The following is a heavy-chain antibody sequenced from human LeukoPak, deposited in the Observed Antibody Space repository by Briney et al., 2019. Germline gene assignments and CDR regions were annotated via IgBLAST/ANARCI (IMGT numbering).Heavy chain of an antibody. CDR1: GFTFSSYA. CDR3: ASRRCSSTSCHLDY. Sequence: GGSLRLSCAASGFTFSSYAMSWVRQAPGKGLEWVSAISGSGSSTYYADSVKGRFTISRDNSKNTLYLQMNSLRAEDTAVYYCASRRCSSTSCHLDYWGQGTLVTVSS. J-gene: IGHJ4*02. V-gene: IGHV3-23*01. CDR2: ISGSGSST. D-gene: IGHD2-2*01.